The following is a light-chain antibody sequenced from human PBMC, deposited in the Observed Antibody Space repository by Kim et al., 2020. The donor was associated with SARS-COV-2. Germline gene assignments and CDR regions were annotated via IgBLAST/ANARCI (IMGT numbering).Light chain of an antibody. V-gene: IGLV3-19*01. CDR2: GKN. Sequence: SSELTQDPAVSVALGQTVRITCQGDSLRSYYATWYQQKQGQAPIVVIYGKNNRPSGIPDRFSGSSSGNTASLTITGTQAGDEADYYCNSRDSNDNVVFGGGTQLTVL. CDR1: SLRSYY. CDR3: NSRDSNDNVV. J-gene: IGLJ2*01.